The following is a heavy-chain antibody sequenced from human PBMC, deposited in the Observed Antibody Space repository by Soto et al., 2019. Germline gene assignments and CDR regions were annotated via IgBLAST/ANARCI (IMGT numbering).Heavy chain of an antibody. J-gene: IGHJ5*02. CDR3: ARKYQLLQPLPKTGFDP. CDR2: ISYDGSNK. CDR1: GFTFSSYA. V-gene: IGHV3-30-3*01. Sequence: GGSLRLSCAASGFTFSSYAMHWVRQAPGKGLEWVAVISYDGSNKYYADSVKGRFTISRDNSKNTLYLQMNSLRAEDTAVYYCARKYQLLQPLPKTGFDPWGQGTLVTVSS. D-gene: IGHD2-2*01.